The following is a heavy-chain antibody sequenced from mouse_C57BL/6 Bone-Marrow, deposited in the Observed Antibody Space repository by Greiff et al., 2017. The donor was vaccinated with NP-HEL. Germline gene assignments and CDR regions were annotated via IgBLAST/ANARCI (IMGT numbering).Heavy chain of an antibody. J-gene: IGHJ4*01. CDR1: GFTFSDYS. Sequence: DVQLVESEGGLVQPGSSMKLSCTASGFTFSDYSMAWVRQVPEKGLEWVANINYDGSSTYYLDSLKSRLIISRDNAKNILYLQMSSLKSKDTATYYCAREGGLRRRTYAMDYWGQGTSVTVSS. V-gene: IGHV5-16*01. CDR2: INYDGSST. D-gene: IGHD2-4*01. CDR3: AREGGLRRRTYAMDY.